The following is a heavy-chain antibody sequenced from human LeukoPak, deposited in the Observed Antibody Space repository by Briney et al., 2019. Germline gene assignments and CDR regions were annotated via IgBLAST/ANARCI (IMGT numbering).Heavy chain of an antibody. Sequence: SETLSLTCTVSGVSISSGSYYWSWIRQPAGKGLEWIGRIYTSGSTNYNPSLKSRVTISVDTSKNQFSLKLSSVTAADTAVYYCARGAISRFDYWGQGTLVTVSS. V-gene: IGHV4-61*02. CDR1: GVSISSGSYY. D-gene: IGHD3-3*02. CDR2: IYTSGST. J-gene: IGHJ4*02. CDR3: ARGAISRFDY.